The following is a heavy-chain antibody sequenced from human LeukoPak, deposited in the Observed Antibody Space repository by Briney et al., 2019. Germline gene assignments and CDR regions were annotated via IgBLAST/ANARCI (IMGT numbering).Heavy chain of an antibody. CDR3: AKGGCRGTCNPLAY. Sequence: GGSLRLSCAVSGITLSNYGMSWVRQAPGKGLEWVAGISDSGGRTNYADSVKGRFTISRDNPKNTLYLQMNNLRAEDTAVYYCAKGGCRGTCNPLAYWGQGTLVTVSS. CDR1: GITLSNYG. V-gene: IGHV3-23*01. D-gene: IGHD2-15*01. J-gene: IGHJ4*02. CDR2: ISDSGGRT.